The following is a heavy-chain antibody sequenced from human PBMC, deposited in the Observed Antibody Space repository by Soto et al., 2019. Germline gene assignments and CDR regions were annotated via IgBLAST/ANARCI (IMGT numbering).Heavy chain of an antibody. V-gene: IGHV2-5*02. J-gene: IGHJ5*02. D-gene: IGHD4-17*01. CDR1: GFSLSTSGVG. CDR3: AHRRGDYGEYDPGTSDP. Sequence: QITLKESGPPLVKPTQPLTLTCTFSGFSLSTSGVGVGWIRQPPGKALEWLARLYWDDDKRYSPSLKGRLTLTKDTAKNQVVLTMTHMDPVDTATYYRAHRRGDYGEYDPGTSDPWGQGTLVTVSS. CDR2: LYWDDDK.